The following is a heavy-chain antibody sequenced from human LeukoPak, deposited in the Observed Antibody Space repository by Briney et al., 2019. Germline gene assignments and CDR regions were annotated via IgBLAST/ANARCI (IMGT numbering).Heavy chain of an antibody. CDR3: AREELGYSSSVGFDP. CDR1: GGSISSGGYS. Sequence: PSETLSLTCAVSGGSISSGGYSWSWIRQPPGKGLEWIGYIYRSGSTYYNPSLKSRVTISVDRSKNQFSLKLSSVTAADTAVYYCAREELGYSSSVGFDPWGQGTLVTVSS. J-gene: IGHJ5*02. D-gene: IGHD6-6*01. CDR2: IYRSGST. V-gene: IGHV4-30-2*01.